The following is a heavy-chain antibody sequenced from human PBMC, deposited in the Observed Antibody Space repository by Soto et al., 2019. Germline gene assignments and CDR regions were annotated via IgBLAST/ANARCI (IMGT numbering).Heavy chain of an antibody. J-gene: IGHJ6*03. CDR1: GYSLTDNG. CDR3: ARVYGYYYYYMDV. D-gene: IGHD2-8*01. V-gene: IGHV1-8*01. Sequence: QAYLEQSGAEVKKPWASVKVSCKASGYSLTDNGITWVRQASGQGLEYVGWISPDSGKTDYAQKFQGRVTMTRDTSINTVYMELSSLRSDDTAVYYCARVYGYYYYYMDVWGKGTTVTVSS. CDR2: ISPDSGKT.